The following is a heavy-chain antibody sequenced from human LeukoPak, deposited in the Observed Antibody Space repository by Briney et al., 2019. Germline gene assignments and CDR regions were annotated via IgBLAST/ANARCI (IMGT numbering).Heavy chain of an antibody. CDR1: GFTFSSYS. Sequence: GGSLRLSCAASGFTFSSYSMSWVRQAPGKGLEWVSYISSSSSTIYYADSVKGRFTISRDNAKNSLYLQMNSLRAEDTAVYYCARDLSSGWYRTHDYWGQGTLVTVSS. CDR2: ISSSSSTI. CDR3: ARDLSSGWYRTHDY. V-gene: IGHV3-48*01. D-gene: IGHD6-19*01. J-gene: IGHJ4*02.